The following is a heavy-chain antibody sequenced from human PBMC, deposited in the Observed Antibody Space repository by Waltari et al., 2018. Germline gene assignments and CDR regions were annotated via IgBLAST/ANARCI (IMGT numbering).Heavy chain of an antibody. D-gene: IGHD6-6*01. J-gene: IGHJ4*02. CDR3: ARGGLTPSIDY. CDR1: GFIFTTHW. V-gene: IGHV3-74*01. Sequence: EVQLVESGGGLVQPGGSLRLSCGASGFIFTTHWMHWARQVPGKGLGWVSENNEDGTYTNYADSVKGRFTISRDNAENTLYLQMNSLRAEDTAVYYCARGGLTPSIDYWGQGILVSLSS. CDR2: NNEDGTYT.